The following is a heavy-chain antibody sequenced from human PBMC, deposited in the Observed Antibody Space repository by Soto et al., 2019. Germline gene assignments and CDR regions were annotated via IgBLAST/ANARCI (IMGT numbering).Heavy chain of an antibody. D-gene: IGHD6-19*01. CDR3: AREAGPDRWFDP. CDR1: GASISRYF. Sequence: PSETLSLTCTVSGASISRYFWTWIRQPAGKGLDWIGRISTSGTTNYNPSLKSRVTMSLDTSKNHFSLNLSSATAADTAVYYCAREAGPDRWFDPWGQGTLVTVSS. V-gene: IGHV4-4*07. CDR2: ISTSGTT. J-gene: IGHJ5*02.